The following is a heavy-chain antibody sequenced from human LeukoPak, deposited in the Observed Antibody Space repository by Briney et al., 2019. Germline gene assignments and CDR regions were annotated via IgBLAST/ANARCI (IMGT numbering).Heavy chain of an antibody. CDR1: GFTFCSYS. CDR3: AKDWAVAGTNYFDY. D-gene: IGHD6-19*01. CDR2: IRGSGGST. J-gene: IGHJ4*02. Sequence: GWSLRLSCTASGFTFCSYSMNWVRQAPGTGLECFSCIRGSGGSTYYADSVKGRFTISRDNSKNTLHLQMNSLRAEDTAIYYCAKDWAVAGTNYFDYWGQGTLVTVSS. V-gene: IGHV3-23*01.